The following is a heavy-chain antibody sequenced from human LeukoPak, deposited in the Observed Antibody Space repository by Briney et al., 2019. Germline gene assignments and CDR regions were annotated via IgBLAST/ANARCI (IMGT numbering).Heavy chain of an antibody. V-gene: IGHV3-23*01. CDR1: GFTFSSYG. Sequence: GGSLRLSCAASGFTFSSYGMSWVRQAPGKGLQWVAAISGNGGNTYYADSVKGRFTIFRDNSKNTLYLQMNSLRVEDTAVYYCAKDRSIGTYYTFDSWGQGTLVTVSS. CDR3: AKDRSIGTYYTFDS. J-gene: IGHJ4*02. D-gene: IGHD1-26*01. CDR2: ISGNGGNT.